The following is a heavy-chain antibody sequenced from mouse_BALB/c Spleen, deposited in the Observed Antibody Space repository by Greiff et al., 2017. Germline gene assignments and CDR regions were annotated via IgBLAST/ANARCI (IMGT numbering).Heavy chain of an antibody. V-gene: IGHV14-3*02. Sequence: EVKLQQSGAELVKPGASVKLSCTASGFNIKDTYMHWVKQRPEQGLEWIGRIDPANGNTKYDPKFQGKATITADTSSNTAYLQLSSLTSEDTAVYYCANPYDVYYAMDYWGQGTSVTVSS. CDR1: GFNIKDTY. CDR3: ANPYDVYYAMDY. D-gene: IGHD2-3*01. CDR2: IDPANGNT. J-gene: IGHJ4*01.